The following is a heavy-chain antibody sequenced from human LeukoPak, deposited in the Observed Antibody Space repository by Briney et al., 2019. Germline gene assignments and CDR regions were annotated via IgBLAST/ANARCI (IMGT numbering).Heavy chain of an antibody. D-gene: IGHD3-16*02. Sequence: AGSLRFSCEGSGFSCSSYALSWVRHAPGKGLVGVSGISGNGSKTYYADSVKGRITISRDNFKNTLYLQMNSLRVDDTAAYYCAKLYYDYAWGSYRYYFFDSWGQGTLVTVSS. CDR1: GFSCSSYA. CDR2: ISGNGSKT. J-gene: IGHJ4*02. CDR3: AKLYYDYAWGSYRYYFFDS. V-gene: IGHV3-23*01.